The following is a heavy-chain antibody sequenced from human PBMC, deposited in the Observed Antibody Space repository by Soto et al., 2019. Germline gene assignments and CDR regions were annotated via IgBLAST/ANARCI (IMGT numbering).Heavy chain of an antibody. D-gene: IGHD6-25*01. CDR3: ARGKRAATDPYYYYMDV. Sequence: SVKVSCKASGGTFSSYAISWVRQAPGQGLEWMGGIIPIFGTANYAQKFQGRVTITADESTSTAYMELSSLRSEDTAVYYCARGKRAATDPYYYYMDVWGKGTTVTVSS. J-gene: IGHJ6*03. V-gene: IGHV1-69*13. CDR1: GGTFSSYA. CDR2: IIPIFGTA.